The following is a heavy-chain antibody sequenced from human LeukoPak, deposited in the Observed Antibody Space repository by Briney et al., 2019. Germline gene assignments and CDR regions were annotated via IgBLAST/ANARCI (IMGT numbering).Heavy chain of an antibody. V-gene: IGHV3-7*01. CDR1: GFTFSSYW. D-gene: IGHD6-13*01. CDR2: IRQDGGEK. Sequence: GGSLRLSCAVSGFTFSSYWMNWVRQAPGKGLEWVASIRQDGGEKSYVDSVKGRFTISRDNTKNSPYLQMSSLRAEDTAVYYCARDGTAAGLYFDLRGQGTLVTVSS. J-gene: IGHJ4*01. CDR3: ARDGTAAGLYFDL.